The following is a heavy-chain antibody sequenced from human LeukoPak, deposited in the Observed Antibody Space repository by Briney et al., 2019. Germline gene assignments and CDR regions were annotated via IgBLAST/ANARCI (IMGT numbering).Heavy chain of an antibody. J-gene: IGHJ4*02. Sequence: PSETLSPTCTVSGGSISSGGYYWSWIRQHPGKGLEWIGYIYYSGSTYYNPSLKSRVTISVDTSKNQFSLKLSSVTAADTAVYYCAREGAARTRYYFDYWGQGTLVTVSS. D-gene: IGHD6-6*01. CDR3: AREGAARTRYYFDY. CDR1: GGSISSGGYY. V-gene: IGHV4-31*03. CDR2: IYYSGST.